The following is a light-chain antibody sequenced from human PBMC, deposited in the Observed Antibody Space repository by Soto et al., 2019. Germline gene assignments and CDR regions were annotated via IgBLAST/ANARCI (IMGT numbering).Light chain of an antibody. CDR1: SSDVGRYNY. J-gene: IGLJ1*01. CDR3: CSYAGSYSSSYG. CDR2: DGN. V-gene: IGLV2-11*01. Sequence: QSVLTQPRSVSGSPGQSVTISCTGTSSDVGRYNYVTWYQQYLGKAPKLMVYDGNKRPSGVPDRFSGSKSGNTASTTISGLQAEDEADYYCCSYAGSYSSSYGFGSGTKVTVL.